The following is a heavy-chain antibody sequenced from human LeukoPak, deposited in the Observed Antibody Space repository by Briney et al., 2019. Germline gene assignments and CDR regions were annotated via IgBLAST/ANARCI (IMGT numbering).Heavy chain of an antibody. V-gene: IGHV3-23*01. CDR1: GFTFSNYY. CDR3: AKRGPYYYDSSGYFYYFDY. J-gene: IGHJ4*02. Sequence: GGSLRLSCAASGFTFSNYYMSWVRQAPGKGLEWVSAISGSGGSTYYADSVKGRFTISRDNSKNTLYLQMNSLRAEDTAVYYCAKRGPYYYDSSGYFYYFDYWGQGTLVTVSS. CDR2: ISGSGGST. D-gene: IGHD3-22*01.